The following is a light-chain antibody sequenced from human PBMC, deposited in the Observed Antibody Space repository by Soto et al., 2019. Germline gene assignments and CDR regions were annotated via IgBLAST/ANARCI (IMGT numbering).Light chain of an antibody. CDR2: YDS. CDR1: NIGSKS. Sequence: SYELTQPPSVSVAPGKTARITCGGNNIGSKSVHWYQQKPGQAPVLVIYYDSDRPSGIPARFSGSNSGNTATLTISRVEAGDEAEYYCQVWDSSSDHYVFGTGTKLTVL. J-gene: IGLJ1*01. V-gene: IGLV3-21*04. CDR3: QVWDSSSDHYV.